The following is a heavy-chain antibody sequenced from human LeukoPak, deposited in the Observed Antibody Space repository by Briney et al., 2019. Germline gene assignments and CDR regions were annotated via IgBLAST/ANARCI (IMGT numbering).Heavy chain of an antibody. CDR2: IYYSGST. CDR1: GGSISSSSYY. V-gene: IGHV4-39*07. D-gene: IGHD3-9*01. J-gene: IGHJ5*02. Sequence: SETLSLTCTVSGGSISSSSYYWGWIRQPPGKGLEWIGSIYYSGSTYYNPSLKSRVTISVNTSKNQFSLKLSSVTAADTAVYYCARDFDNHWLLYPNWFDPWGQGTLVTVSS. CDR3: ARDFDNHWLLYPNWFDP.